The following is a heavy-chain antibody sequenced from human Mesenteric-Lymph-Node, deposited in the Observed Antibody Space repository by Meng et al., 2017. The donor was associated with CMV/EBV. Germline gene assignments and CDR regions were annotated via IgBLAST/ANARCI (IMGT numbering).Heavy chain of an antibody. D-gene: IGHD3-22*01. J-gene: IGHJ3*02. Sequence: GGSLRLSCAASGFTFSYNGMHWVRQAPGKGLEWVAFIRYDGTNKYYVDSVKGRFTISRDSSKNTLYLQMNSLRADDTAVYYCAKVNSYDRGFGMIHAFDIWGQGTMVTVSS. CDR1: GFTFSYNG. V-gene: IGHV3-30*02. CDR3: AKVNSYDRGFGMIHAFDI. CDR2: IRYDGTNK.